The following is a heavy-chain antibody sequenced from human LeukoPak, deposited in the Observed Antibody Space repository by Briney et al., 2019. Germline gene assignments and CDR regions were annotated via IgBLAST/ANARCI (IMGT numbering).Heavy chain of an antibody. D-gene: IGHD2-2*01. CDR1: GYTFTSYG. V-gene: IGHV1-18*01. CDR2: ISAYNGNT. J-gene: IGHJ3*02. Sequence: ASVKVSCKASGYTFTSYGISWVRQAPGQGLEWMGWISAYNGNTSYAQKLQGRVTMTTDTSTSTAYMELRSLRSDDTAVYYCARDLLYVVPAAMARVRNTFDIWGQGTMVTVSS. CDR3: ARDLLYVVPAAMARVRNTFDI.